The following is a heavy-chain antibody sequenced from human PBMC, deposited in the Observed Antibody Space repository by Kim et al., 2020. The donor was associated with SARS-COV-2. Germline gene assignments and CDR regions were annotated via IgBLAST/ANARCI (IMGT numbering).Heavy chain of an antibody. V-gene: IGHV3-11*06. Sequence: AESVKGRFTISRDKAKKSVSLEMSSLRADDTAVYYCARALWSGDHTYYFDYWGQGTLVTVSS. D-gene: IGHD3-10*01. J-gene: IGHJ4*02. CDR3: ARALWSGDHTYYFDY.